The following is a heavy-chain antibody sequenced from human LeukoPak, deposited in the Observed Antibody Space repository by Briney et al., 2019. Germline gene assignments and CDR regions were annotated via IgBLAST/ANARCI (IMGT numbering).Heavy chain of an antibody. CDR1: GGTFSSYA. D-gene: IGHD2-2*01. J-gene: IGHJ4*02. CDR3: ARGVVPAHRYYFDY. CDR2: IIPIFGTA. Sequence: SVKVPCKASGGTFSSYAISWVRQAPGQGLEWMGGIIPIFGTANYAQKFQGRVTITTDESTSTAYMELSSLRSEDTAVYYCARGVVPAHRYYFDYWGQGTLVTVSS. V-gene: IGHV1-69*05.